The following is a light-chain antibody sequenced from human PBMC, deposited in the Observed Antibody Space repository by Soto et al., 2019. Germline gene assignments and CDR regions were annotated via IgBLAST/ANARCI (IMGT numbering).Light chain of an antibody. CDR1: SSDVGGYNF. CDR3: SSYTSSSTYV. Sequence: QSVLTQPASVSGSPGQSITISCTGTSSDVGGYNFVSWYQQHPDKAPKLMIYDVTNRPSGVSNRFSGSKSGNTASLTISGLQAEDEADYYCSSYTSSSTYVFGTETKVTV. V-gene: IGLV2-14*01. J-gene: IGLJ1*01. CDR2: DVT.